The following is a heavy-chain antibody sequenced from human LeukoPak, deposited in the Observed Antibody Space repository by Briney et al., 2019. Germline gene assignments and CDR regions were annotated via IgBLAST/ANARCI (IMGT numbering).Heavy chain of an antibody. CDR2: ISSSSSTI. V-gene: IGHV3-48*04. CDR3: ARDQGSYGSGSYYDY. Sequence: GGSLRLSCAASGFTFSSYSMNWVRQAPGKGLEGVSYISSSSSTIYYADSVKGRFTISRDNAKNSLYLQMNSLRAEDTAVYYCARDQGSYGSGSYYDYWGQGTLVTVSS. D-gene: IGHD3-10*01. J-gene: IGHJ4*02. CDR1: GFTFSSYS.